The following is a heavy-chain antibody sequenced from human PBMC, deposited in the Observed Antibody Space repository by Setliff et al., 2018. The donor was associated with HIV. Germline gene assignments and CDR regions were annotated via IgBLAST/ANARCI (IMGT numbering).Heavy chain of an antibody. V-gene: IGHV3-7*05. J-gene: IGHJ4*02. D-gene: IGHD3-10*01. CDR2: IDHFGSEE. CDR3: ARDGHLYGQPFDY. CDR1: GFSFSRYW. Sequence: GESLKISCAASGFSFSRYWMSWVRQAPGKGLEWVASIDHFGSEENYVDSVKGRFTISRDNTKNSLHLQLDSLSAEDAAVYFCARDGHLYGQPFDYWGQGALVTVSS.